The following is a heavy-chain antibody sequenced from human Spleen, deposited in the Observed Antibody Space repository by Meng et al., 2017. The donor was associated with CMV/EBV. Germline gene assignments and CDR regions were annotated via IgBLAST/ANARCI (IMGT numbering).Heavy chain of an antibody. CDR1: GYSFSNYW. CDR2: IYPGDSDI. Sequence: GESLKISCKGSGYSFSNYWIAWVRQMPGKGLEWMGMIYPGDSDIRYSPSFEGQVTFSADKSRSTAYLQWRSLKASDTAMYYCASQEGGAFDIWGQGTMVTVSS. J-gene: IGHJ3*02. D-gene: IGHD3-16*01. V-gene: IGHV5-51*01. CDR3: ASQEGGAFDI.